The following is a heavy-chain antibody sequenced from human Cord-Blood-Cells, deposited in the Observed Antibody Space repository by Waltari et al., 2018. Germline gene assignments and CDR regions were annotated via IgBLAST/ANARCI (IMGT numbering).Heavy chain of an antibody. CDR3: ILRRQGSSWYYYNMLFSSRSTFGNFDY. Sequence: EVQLVESGGGLVQPGGSLRLSCAASGFPFSSYWMSWVRQAPGKGLEWVANIKQDGSEKYYVDSVKGRFTISRDNAKNSLYLQMNSLRAEDTAVYYCILRRQGSSWYYYNMLFSSRSTFGNFDYWGQG. V-gene: IGHV3-7*01. CDR2: IKQDGSEK. CDR1: GFPFSSYW. D-gene: IGHD6-13*01. J-gene: IGHJ4*02.